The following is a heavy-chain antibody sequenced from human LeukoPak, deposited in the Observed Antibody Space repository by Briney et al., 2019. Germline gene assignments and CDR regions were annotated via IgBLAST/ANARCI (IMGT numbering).Heavy chain of an antibody. D-gene: IGHD3-16*01. CDR2: ISSSSSTI. Sequence: PGGSLRLSCADSGSTLSSYSMNWVRQAPGKGLEWVSYISSSSSTIYYADSVKGRFTISRDNAKNSLYLQMNSLRDEDTAVYYCASSPSRGYVWGSYSGDYFDYWGQGTLVTVSS. CDR1: GSTLSSYS. V-gene: IGHV3-48*02. J-gene: IGHJ4*02. CDR3: ASSPSRGYVWGSYSGDYFDY.